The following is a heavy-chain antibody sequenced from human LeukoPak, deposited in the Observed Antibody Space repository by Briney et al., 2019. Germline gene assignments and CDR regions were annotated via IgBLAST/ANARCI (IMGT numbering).Heavy chain of an antibody. CDR2: IYTSGST. Sequence: SETLSLTCAVYGGSFSGYYWSWIRQPPGKGLEWIGRIYTSGSTNYNPSLKSRVTMSVDTSKNQFSLKLSSVTAADTAAYYCARGSSGSYGFYYYYGMDVWGQGTAVTVSS. V-gene: IGHV4-59*10. CDR3: ARGSSGSYGFYYYYGMDV. J-gene: IGHJ6*02. D-gene: IGHD1-26*01. CDR1: GGSFSGYY.